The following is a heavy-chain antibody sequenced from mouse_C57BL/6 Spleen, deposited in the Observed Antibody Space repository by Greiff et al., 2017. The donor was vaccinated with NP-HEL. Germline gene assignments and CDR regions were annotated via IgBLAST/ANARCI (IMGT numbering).Heavy chain of an antibody. J-gene: IGHJ4*01. CDR3: ARRYYASRTGAMDY. Sequence: VPLPPSGPALVTPFASVSFSCTASGFHIKDYYMHWVTQRPEQGLEWIGRIDPEDGETKYAPKFQGKATITADTSSNTAYLQLGSLTSEDTSVYSGARRYYASRTGAMDYWGQGTSVTVSS. D-gene: IGHD1-1*01. CDR1: GFHIKDYY. CDR2: IDPEDGET. V-gene: IGHV14-2*01.